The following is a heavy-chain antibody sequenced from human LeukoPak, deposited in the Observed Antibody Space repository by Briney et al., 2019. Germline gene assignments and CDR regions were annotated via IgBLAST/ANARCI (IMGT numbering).Heavy chain of an antibody. D-gene: IGHD1-26*01. V-gene: IGHV1-8*01. Sequence: GASVKVSCKASGYTFTSYDINWVRQATGQGLEWMGWMNPNSGNTGFAQKFQGRVTMTRNSSINTAYMELSSLRSEDTAVYYCARVGRSRGSLPNSYYYMDVWGKGTTVTVSS. J-gene: IGHJ6*03. CDR2: MNPNSGNT. CDR1: GYTFTSYD. CDR3: ARVGRSRGSLPNSYYYMDV.